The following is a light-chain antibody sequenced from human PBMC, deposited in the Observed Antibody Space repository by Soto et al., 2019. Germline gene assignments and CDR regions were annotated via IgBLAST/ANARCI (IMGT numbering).Light chain of an antibody. V-gene: IGLV2-14*01. CDR2: EVN. J-gene: IGLJ1*01. CDR3: LSFTTTSTHV. Sequence: QTLLTESASLSGSTGQSVTISCTGTRSDIGAYDYVSWFQQHPGKAPKLMISEVNNRPSGVSNRFSGSKSGNTAYLTISGLQVEDEAEYFCLSFTTTSTHVFGTGTKVTVL. CDR1: RSDIGAYDY.